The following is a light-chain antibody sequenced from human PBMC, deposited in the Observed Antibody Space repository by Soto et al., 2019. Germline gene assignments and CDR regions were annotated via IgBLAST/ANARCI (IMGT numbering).Light chain of an antibody. CDR3: SSYAGSNYYV. CDR2: DVS. J-gene: IGLJ1*01. V-gene: IGLV2-8*01. Sequence: HSVLTQPPSASGSPGESVTISCTGTSSDVGGYNYVSWFQQHPGEAPKLMIYDVSKRPSGVPDRFSGSKSGNTASLTVSGLQAEDEADYYCSSYAGSNYYVFGTGTKVTVL. CDR1: SSDVGGYNY.